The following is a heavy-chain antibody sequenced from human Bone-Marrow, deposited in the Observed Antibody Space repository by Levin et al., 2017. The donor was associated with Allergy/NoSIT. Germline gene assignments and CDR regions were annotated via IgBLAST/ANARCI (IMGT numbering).Heavy chain of an antibody. J-gene: IGHJ4*02. D-gene: IGHD2-15*01. CDR1: GYTFTGYW. CDR3: AKERGAGAWYYDY. CDR2: INPNTGDT. V-gene: IGHV1-2*06. Sequence: GGSLRLSCKASGYTFTGYWMHWVRQAPGQGLEWMGRINPNTGDTNYAQKFQGRVTMTRDTSISTAYMELSGLNSDDTAVFYCAKERGAGAWYYDYWGQGTLLTVSS.